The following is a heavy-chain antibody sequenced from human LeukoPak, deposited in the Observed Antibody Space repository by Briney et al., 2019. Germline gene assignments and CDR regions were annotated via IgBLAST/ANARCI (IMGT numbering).Heavy chain of an antibody. J-gene: IGHJ4*02. CDR3: ARSTLVTPFDY. CDR1: GGSISSHY. CDR2: IYYSGTT. V-gene: IGHV4-59*11. D-gene: IGHD4-4*01. Sequence: PSETLSLTCPVSGGSISSHYWSWLRQPPGKGLEWIGYIYYSGTTNYNPSLKSRVTISLDPSKNQFSLMFSSVHAAAPAMYYCARSTLVTPFDYWGQGTLVTVSS.